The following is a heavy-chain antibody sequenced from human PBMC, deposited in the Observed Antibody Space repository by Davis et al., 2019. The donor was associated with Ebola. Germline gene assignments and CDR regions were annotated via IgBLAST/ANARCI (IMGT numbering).Heavy chain of an antibody. CDR3: AKSGLSFGVVKYHYGMDV. Sequence: GESLKISCAASGFTFSTYGMNWVRQAPGKGLEWVSYISSTGSTIYYADSVRGRFTISRDNAQNSLFLQINSLGDEDTAVYYCAKSGLSFGVVKYHYGMDVWGKGTTVTVSS. V-gene: IGHV3-48*02. CDR2: ISSTGSTI. J-gene: IGHJ6*04. CDR1: GFTFSTYG. D-gene: IGHD3-3*01.